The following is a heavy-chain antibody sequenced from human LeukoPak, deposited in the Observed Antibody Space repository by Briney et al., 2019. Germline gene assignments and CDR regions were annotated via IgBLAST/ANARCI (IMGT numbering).Heavy chain of an antibody. CDR3: ARDHYYDSSGHKASDI. CDR1: GGSISSGGYY. J-gene: IGHJ3*02. CDR2: IHYSGST. Sequence: SETLSLTCTVSGGSISSGGYYWRWIRQHPGKGLEWIGYIHYSGSTYYNPSLKSRVTISIDTSKNQFSLKLSSVTAADTAVYYCARDHYYDSSGHKASDIWGQGTMVTVSS. V-gene: IGHV4-61*08. D-gene: IGHD3-22*01.